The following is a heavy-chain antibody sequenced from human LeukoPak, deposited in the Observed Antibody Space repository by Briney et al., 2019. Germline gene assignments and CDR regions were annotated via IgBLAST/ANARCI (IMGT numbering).Heavy chain of an antibody. Sequence: SGGSLRLSCAVSGFTFDDYAMHWVRHVPGKGLEWVSGINWNSDSIGYADSVKGRFTTSRDNAKNSLYLQMNSLRAEDTAFYYCAINGGGDSGYGNFDYWGQGNLFTVSS. CDR3: AINGGGDSGYGNFDY. D-gene: IGHD5-12*01. CDR1: GFTFDDYA. J-gene: IGHJ4*02. CDR2: INWNSDSI. V-gene: IGHV3-9*01.